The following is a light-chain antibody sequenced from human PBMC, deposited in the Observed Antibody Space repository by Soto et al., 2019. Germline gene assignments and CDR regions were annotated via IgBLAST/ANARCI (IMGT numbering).Light chain of an antibody. CDR2: GVS. CDR3: QQYDSSVWT. V-gene: IGKV3-20*01. Sequence: EIVLTQSPGTLSLSPGERATLSCRASQSVSSTSLAWYQQKPGQAPRLLMYGVSSRATGIPDRFSGSGSGTDFTFTINRLEPEDFAVYFCQQYDSSVWTFGQGTKVDIK. J-gene: IGKJ1*01. CDR1: QSVSSTS.